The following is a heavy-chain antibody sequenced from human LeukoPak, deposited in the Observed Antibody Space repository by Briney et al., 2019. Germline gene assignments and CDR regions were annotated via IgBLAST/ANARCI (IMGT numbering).Heavy chain of an antibody. J-gene: IGHJ3*02. D-gene: IGHD2-15*01. CDR2: INSDGSST. V-gene: IGHV3-74*01. Sequence: PGGSLRLSCAASGFTFSSYWMHWVRQAAGKGLVWVSRINSDGSSTSYADSVKGRFTISRDNAKNTLYLQMNSLRAEDTAVYYCARVSRKEYCSGGSCRGAFDIWGQGTMVTVSS. CDR1: GFTFSSYW. CDR3: ARVSRKEYCSGGSCRGAFDI.